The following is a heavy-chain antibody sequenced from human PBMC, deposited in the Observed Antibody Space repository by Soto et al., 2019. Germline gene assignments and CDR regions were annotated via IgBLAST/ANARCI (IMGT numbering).Heavy chain of an antibody. CDR1: GFTVSSNY. CDR3: ARDPYY. J-gene: IGHJ4*02. Sequence: EVQLVESGGGLVQPGGSLRLLCAVSGFTVSSNYMSWVRQAPGKGLEWVSVIYSGGSTYYADSVKGRFTISRDNSKNTLYLEMNSLRAEDTPVYYCARDPYYWGQGTLVTVSS. V-gene: IGHV3-66*01. CDR2: IYSGGST.